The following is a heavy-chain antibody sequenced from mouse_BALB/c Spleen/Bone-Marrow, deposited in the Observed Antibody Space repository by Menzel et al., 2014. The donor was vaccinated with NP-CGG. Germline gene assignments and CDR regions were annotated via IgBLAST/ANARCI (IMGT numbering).Heavy chain of an antibody. CDR3: TIYAFAY. Sequence: LQQSGSELVRPGASVKLSCKASGYTFTSYWVHWVKQRPGQGLEWFGNIYPGSGSPNYDERFKSKATLTVDTSSSTAYMQLSSLTSEDSAVYYCTIYAFAYWGQGTLVTVSA. CDR1: GYTFTSYW. D-gene: IGHD2-12*01. CDR2: IYPGSGSP. V-gene: IGHV1S22*01. J-gene: IGHJ3*01.